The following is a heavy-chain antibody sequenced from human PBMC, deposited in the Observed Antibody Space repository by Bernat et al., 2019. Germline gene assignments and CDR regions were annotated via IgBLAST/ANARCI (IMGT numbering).Heavy chain of an antibody. Sequence: EVQLVESGGGLVQPGGSLTLSCAASGFSFSSYEFNWVRQAPGKGLEWVSYMDSSGTIVFYAGSVRGRFTISRDNAKNSVYLQMNSLRAEDTAIYYCAREELDCGGDCFLYWGQGTLVTVSS. D-gene: IGHD2-21*01. CDR3: AREELDCGGDCFLY. CDR1: GFSFSSYE. V-gene: IGHV3-48*03. CDR2: MDSSGTIV. J-gene: IGHJ4*02.